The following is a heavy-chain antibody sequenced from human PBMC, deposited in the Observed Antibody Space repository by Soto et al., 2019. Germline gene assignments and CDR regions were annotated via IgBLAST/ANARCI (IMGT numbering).Heavy chain of an antibody. V-gene: IGHV1-2*02. CDR1: GYTFTGYY. D-gene: IGHD6-19*01. J-gene: IGHJ4*02. CDR3: AAGWADSSGWRNFDY. Sequence: ASVKVSCKASGYTFTGYYMHWVRQAPGQGLEWMGWINPNSGSTNYAQKLQGRVTMTRDTSMSTAYMELRSLRSDDTAVYYCAAGWADSSGWRNFDYWGQGTLVTVSS. CDR2: INPNSGST.